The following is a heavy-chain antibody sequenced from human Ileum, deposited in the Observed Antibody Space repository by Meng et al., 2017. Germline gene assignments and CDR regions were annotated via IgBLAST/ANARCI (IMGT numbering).Heavy chain of an antibody. Sequence: HVQPQESGNGRWGASGALSLACAVSGRSSSGSDVWSWVPHPPGKGLEWIAEMNLGGSPNYNPSLKSRVTMSVDKSNDHLSLQLTSVTAADTAVYYCAHIFDSWGQGTLVTVSS. V-gene: IGHV4-4*02. CDR1: GRSSSGSDV. CDR3: AHIFDS. CDR2: MNLGGSP. J-gene: IGHJ4*02.